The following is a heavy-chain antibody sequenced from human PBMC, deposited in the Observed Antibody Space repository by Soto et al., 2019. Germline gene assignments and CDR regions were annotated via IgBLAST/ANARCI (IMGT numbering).Heavy chain of an antibody. D-gene: IGHD3-9*01. V-gene: IGHV3-30*18. Sequence: QPGGSLRLSCGASVFIFSNYAMHFVRQAPGEGLDWGEVISYDGTGKYYADSVQGRFTISRDNSKKTLDLQMNSLRAEDTAVYYCAKTLPPLFTGNSLDSWGQGS. CDR2: ISYDGTGK. J-gene: IGHJ4*02. CDR3: AKTLPPLFTGNSLDS. CDR1: VFIFSNYA.